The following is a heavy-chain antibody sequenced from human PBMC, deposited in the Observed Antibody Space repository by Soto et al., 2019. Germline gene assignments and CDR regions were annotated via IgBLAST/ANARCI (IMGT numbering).Heavy chain of an antibody. Sequence: PGESLKISCAASGFTFSSYSMNWVRQAPGKGLEWVSSISSSSSYIYYADSVKGRFTISRDNAKNSLYLQMNSLRAEDTAVYYCARDDRTSGYDCLDYWGQGTLVTVSS. V-gene: IGHV3-21*01. CDR2: ISSSSSYI. D-gene: IGHD5-12*01. CDR1: GFTFSSYS. J-gene: IGHJ4*02. CDR3: ARDDRTSGYDCLDY.